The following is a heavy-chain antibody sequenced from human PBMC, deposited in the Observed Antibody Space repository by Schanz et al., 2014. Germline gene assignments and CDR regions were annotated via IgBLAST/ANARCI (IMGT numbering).Heavy chain of an antibody. CDR2: VSRSTPDI. Sequence: EVQLLESGGGLVQPGGSLRLSCLASGFAFSSYGMNWLRQAPGKGLEWVSYVSRSTPDIYYADSVKGRFTMSRDNAKNSVFLQMNSLRAEDTALYYCARDRRNADLDYWGQGTLVTVSS. CDR3: ARDRRNADLDY. V-gene: IGHV3-48*01. CDR1: GFAFSSYG. J-gene: IGHJ4*02. D-gene: IGHD1-1*01.